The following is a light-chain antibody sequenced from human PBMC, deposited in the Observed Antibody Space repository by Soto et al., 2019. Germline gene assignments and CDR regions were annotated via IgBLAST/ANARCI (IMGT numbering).Light chain of an antibody. Sequence: EIVMTQSPATLSVSPGARVTLSCRASQSGSSNLAWYQQKVGQAPRLLIYGASTRATGIPGRFSGSGSGTEFTLTISRLQSEYFAVYYCQQYNNWPPWTFGEGTKVEI. CDR2: GAS. J-gene: IGKJ1*01. CDR3: QQYNNWPPWT. CDR1: QSGSSN. V-gene: IGKV3-15*01.